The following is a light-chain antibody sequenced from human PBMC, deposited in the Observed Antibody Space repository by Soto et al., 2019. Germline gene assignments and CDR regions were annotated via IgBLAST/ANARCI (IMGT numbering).Light chain of an antibody. J-gene: IGKJ1*01. CDR3: LQDINYPWT. V-gene: IGKV1-5*01. Sequence: TPITQSPSTLSASVGARVTITCRVRPSISSWLAWYQQKPGKAPKLLIYDAFSLESGVPSRFSGSGSGTEFTLTISSLQPEDSATDYCLQDINYPWTFGQATKVDIK. CDR2: DAF. CDR1: PSISSW.